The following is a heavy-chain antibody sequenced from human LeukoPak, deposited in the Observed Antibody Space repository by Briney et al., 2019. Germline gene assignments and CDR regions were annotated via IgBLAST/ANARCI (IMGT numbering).Heavy chain of an antibody. CDR3: ARHIVSSGYYNPDY. D-gene: IGHD3-22*01. CDR2: FYPGDSET. CDR1: GYSFTSYW. V-gene: IGHV5-51*01. Sequence: GESLKISCKGSGYSFTSYWFGWVRQLPGKGLEWMGIFYPGDSETRYSPSFQGQVTISADKSISTAYLQWSSLKASDTAMYYCARHIVSSGYYNPDYWGQGTLVTVSS. J-gene: IGHJ4*02.